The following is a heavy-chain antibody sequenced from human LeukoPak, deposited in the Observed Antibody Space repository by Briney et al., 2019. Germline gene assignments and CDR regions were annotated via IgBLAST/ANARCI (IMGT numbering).Heavy chain of an antibody. J-gene: IGHJ4*02. Sequence: SETLSLTCTVSSASITSSSYYWGWIRQPPGKGLEWIGEINHSGSTNYNPSLKSRVTISVDTSKNQFSLKLSSVTAADTAVYYCARGRFHCGGDCWRSRLFDYWGQGTLVTVSS. V-gene: IGHV4-39*07. D-gene: IGHD2-21*02. CDR3: ARGRFHCGGDCWRSRLFDY. CDR1: SASITSSSYY. CDR2: INHSGST.